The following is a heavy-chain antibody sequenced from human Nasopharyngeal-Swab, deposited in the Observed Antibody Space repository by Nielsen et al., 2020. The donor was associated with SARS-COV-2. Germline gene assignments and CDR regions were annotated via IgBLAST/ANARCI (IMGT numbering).Heavy chain of an antibody. CDR3: ARSGEITFGGVYYFDY. J-gene: IGHJ4*02. V-gene: IGHV1-3*01. CDR2: INAGNGNT. Sequence: ASVKVSCKASGYTFTSYYMHWVRQAPGQRLEWMGWINAGNGNTKYSQKFQGRVTITRDTSASTAYMELSSLRSEDTAVYYCARSGEITFGGVYYFDYWGQGTLVTVSS. CDR1: GYTFTSYY. D-gene: IGHD3-16*01.